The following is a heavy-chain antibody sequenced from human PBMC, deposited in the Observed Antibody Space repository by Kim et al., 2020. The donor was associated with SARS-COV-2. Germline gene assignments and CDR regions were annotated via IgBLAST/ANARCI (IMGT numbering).Heavy chain of an antibody. CDR3: ARDQSGITMVRGVITDAFDI. D-gene: IGHD3-10*01. V-gene: IGHV1-46*01. Sequence: ASVKVSCKASGYTFTSYYMHWVRQAPGQGLEWMGIINPSGGSTSYAQKFQGRVTMTRDTSTSTVYMELSSLRSEDTAVYYCARDQSGITMVRGVITDAFDIWGQGTMVTVSS. J-gene: IGHJ3*02. CDR1: GYTFTSYY. CDR2: INPSGGST.